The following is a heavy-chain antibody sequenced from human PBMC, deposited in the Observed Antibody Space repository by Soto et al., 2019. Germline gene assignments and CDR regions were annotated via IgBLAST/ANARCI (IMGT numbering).Heavy chain of an antibody. J-gene: IGHJ6*04. V-gene: IGHV1-18*04. CDR2: ISAYNGNT. Sequence: ASVKVSCKASGYTFTSYGISWVRQAPGQGLDWMGWISAYNGNTKYAQDLQGRVTMTTDTSTSTAYMELRSLRSDDTAMYYCSRFSGGSYNTYYFYYGMYVWGKGTTVTVSS. CDR3: SRFSGGSYNTYYFYYGMYV. CDR1: GYTFTSYG. D-gene: IGHD2-15*01.